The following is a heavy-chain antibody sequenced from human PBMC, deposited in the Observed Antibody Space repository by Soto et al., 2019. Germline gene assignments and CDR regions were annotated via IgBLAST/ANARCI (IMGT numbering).Heavy chain of an antibody. Sequence: PGGSLRLSCAASGFPFSSYGMHWVRQAPGKGLEWVAVIWYDGSNKYYADSVKGRFTISRDNSKNTLYLQMNGLRAEDTAVYYCARDRGFGELLSRYYYYGMDVWGQGTTVTVSS. J-gene: IGHJ6*02. CDR2: IWYDGSNK. D-gene: IGHD3-10*01. CDR1: GFPFSSYG. V-gene: IGHV3-33*01. CDR3: ARDRGFGELLSRYYYYGMDV.